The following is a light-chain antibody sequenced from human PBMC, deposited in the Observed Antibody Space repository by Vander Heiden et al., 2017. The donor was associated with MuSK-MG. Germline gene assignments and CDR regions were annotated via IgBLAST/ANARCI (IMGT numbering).Light chain of an antibody. Sequence: DIQMTQSQSSLSAYVGDRVTITCRASQSISSYLNCYQQKPGKAPKLRIYAASSLQSGVPSRFSGSGSGTDFTLTISSLQPEDFATYYFQQSYRTPQTFGGGTKVEIK. CDR3: QQSYRTPQT. V-gene: IGKV1-39*01. CDR1: QSISSY. J-gene: IGKJ4*01. CDR2: AAS.